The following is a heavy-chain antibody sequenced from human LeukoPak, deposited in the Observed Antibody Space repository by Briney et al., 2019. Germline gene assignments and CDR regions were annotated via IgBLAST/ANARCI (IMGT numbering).Heavy chain of an antibody. Sequence: PSETLSLTCAVYGGSFSGYYWSWIRQPPGKGLEWIGYIYYSGSTNYNPSLKSRVTISVDTSKNQFSLKLSSVTAADTAVYYCARHIVGQQLVYFDYWGQGTLVTVSS. V-gene: IGHV4-59*08. CDR1: GGSFSGYY. CDR2: IYYSGST. CDR3: ARHIVGQQLVYFDY. D-gene: IGHD6-13*01. J-gene: IGHJ4*02.